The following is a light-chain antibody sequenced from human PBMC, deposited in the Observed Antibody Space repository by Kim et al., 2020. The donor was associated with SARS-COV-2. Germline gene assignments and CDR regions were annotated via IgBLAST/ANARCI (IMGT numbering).Light chain of an antibody. CDR2: DVS. J-gene: IGLJ1*01. CDR3: SSYTSSSTSYV. V-gene: IGLV2-14*03. CDR1: SSDVGGYNY. Sequence: WITNSCTGTSSDVGGYNYVSWYQQHPGKAPKLMIYDVSNRPSGVSNRFSGSKSGNTASLTISGLQAEDEADYYCSSYTSSSTSYVFGTGTKVTVL.